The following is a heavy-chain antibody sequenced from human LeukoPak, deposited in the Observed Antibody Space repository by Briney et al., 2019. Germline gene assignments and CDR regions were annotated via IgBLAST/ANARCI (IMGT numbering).Heavy chain of an antibody. CDR1: GGTFSSYA. D-gene: IGHD3-10*01. CDR2: IIPIFGTA. CDR3: ARDGGITMVRGVTLDAFDI. Sequence: SVKVSCKASGGTFSSYAISWVRQAPGQGLEWMGGIIPIFGTANYAQKFQGRVTITTDESTSTAYMELSSLRSEDTAVYYCARDGGITMVRGVTLDAFDIWGQGTMVTVSS. V-gene: IGHV1-69*05. J-gene: IGHJ3*02.